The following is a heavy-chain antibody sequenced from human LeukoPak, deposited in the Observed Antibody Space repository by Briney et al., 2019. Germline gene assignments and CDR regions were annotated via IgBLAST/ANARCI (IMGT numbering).Heavy chain of an antibody. CDR2: ISGSGGRT. Sequence: GGSLRPSRAGSGFSFSSYAMNWVRQAPGKGLEWVSGISGSGGRTDYADSVKGRFTISRDNSKNTLYLQMNSLRAEDTAVYYCAKFTTVNMYFHHWGQGTLVTVSS. CDR1: GFSFSSYA. V-gene: IGHV3-23*01. CDR3: AKFTTVNMYFHH. D-gene: IGHD4-11*01. J-gene: IGHJ1*01.